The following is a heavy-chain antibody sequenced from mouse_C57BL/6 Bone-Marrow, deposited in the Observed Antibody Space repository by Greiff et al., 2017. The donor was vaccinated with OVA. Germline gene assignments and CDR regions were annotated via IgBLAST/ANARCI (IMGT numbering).Heavy chain of an antibody. D-gene: IGHD2-3*01. V-gene: IGHV1-53*01. Sequence: QVHVKQPGTELVKPGASVKLSCKASGYTFTSYWMHWVKQRPGQGLEWIGNINPSNGGTNYNEKFKSKATLTVDKSSSTAYMQLSSLTSEDSAVYYCAKGLLLYYAMDYWGQGTSVTVSS. CDR2: INPSNGGT. CDR3: AKGLLLYYAMDY. CDR1: GYTFTSYW. J-gene: IGHJ4*01.